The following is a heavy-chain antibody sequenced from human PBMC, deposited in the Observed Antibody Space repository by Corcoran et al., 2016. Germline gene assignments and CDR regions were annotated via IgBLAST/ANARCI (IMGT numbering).Heavy chain of an antibody. CDR2: IYPGDSDT. Sequence: EVQLVQSGAEVKKPGESLKISCKGSGYSFTSYWIGWVRQMPGKGLEWMGIIYPGDSDTRYSPSFQCQVPISADKSISTAYLHWSSLKASDTAMDYGARSECSGGYCDRPLFDLAVDYWGQGTLGTVSA. J-gene: IGHJ4*02. CDR3: ARSECSGGYCDRPLFDLAVDY. CDR1: GYSFTSYW. D-gene: IGHD2-15*01. V-gene: IGHV5-51*01.